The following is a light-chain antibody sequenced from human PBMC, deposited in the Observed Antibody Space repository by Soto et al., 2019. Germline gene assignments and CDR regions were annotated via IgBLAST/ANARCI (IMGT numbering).Light chain of an antibody. V-gene: IGKV1-9*01. CDR1: QGIINY. CDR2: GAS. CDR3: QQLFMYPPT. J-gene: IGKJ3*01. Sequence: IQLTQSPSSLSASVGARVTITCRASQGIINYLAWYQQKPGKAPKLLIYGASTLQSGVPSRFSGSGSGTGFTLTVSSLQPEDFATYYCQQLFMYPPTVGPGTKVDIK.